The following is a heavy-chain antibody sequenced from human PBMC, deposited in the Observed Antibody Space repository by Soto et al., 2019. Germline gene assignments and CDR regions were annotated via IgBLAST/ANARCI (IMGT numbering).Heavy chain of an antibody. CDR1: GESFSGYH. D-gene: IGHD2-2*01. Sequence: SETLSLTCAVYGESFSGYHWTWIRQPPGKGLEWIGEINLSGSTNYNPSLKDRVTISVDTSKNSFSLNLTSVTAADTAVYFCARLVVVAPVANAWGQGTLVTVSS. CDR3: ARLVVVAPVANA. V-gene: IGHV4-34*01. CDR2: INLSGST. J-gene: IGHJ5*02.